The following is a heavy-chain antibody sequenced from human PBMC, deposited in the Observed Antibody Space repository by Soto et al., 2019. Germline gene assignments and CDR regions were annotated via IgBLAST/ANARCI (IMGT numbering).Heavy chain of an antibody. CDR3: ARGVRLFRGSFDP. V-gene: IGHV4-34*01. D-gene: IGHD2-15*01. Sequence: QVHLQQWGAGLLKPSETLSLTCAVYGGSFSDTYWNWFRQPPGKGLEWIGEINHNTNTIYNQSLTSRVTXTXDXXKNHFSLQLTSVTAADTAVYYCARGVRLFRGSFDPWGQGTLVTVSS. CDR1: GGSFSDTY. CDR2: INHNTNT. J-gene: IGHJ5*02.